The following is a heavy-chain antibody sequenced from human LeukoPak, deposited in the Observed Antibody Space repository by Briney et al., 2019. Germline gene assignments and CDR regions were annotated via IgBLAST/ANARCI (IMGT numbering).Heavy chain of an antibody. CDR2: IYHSGST. V-gene: IGHV4-30-2*01. CDR3: ARVDFRGDIVDY. D-gene: IGHD5-12*01. J-gene: IGHJ4*02. Sequence: PSQTLSLTCTVSGGSISSGGYYWSWIRQPPGKGLEWIGYIYHSGSTYYNPSLKSRVTISVDRSKNQFSLKLSSVTAADTAVYYCARVDFRGDIVDYWGQGTLVTVSS. CDR1: GGSISSGGYY.